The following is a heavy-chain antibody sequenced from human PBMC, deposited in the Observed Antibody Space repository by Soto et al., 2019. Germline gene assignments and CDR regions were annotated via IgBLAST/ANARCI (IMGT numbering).Heavy chain of an antibody. D-gene: IGHD1-7*01. CDR3: ARRTGTAPRFDY. V-gene: IGHV3-30-3*01. CDR2: ISYDGSNQ. J-gene: IGHJ4*02. Sequence: QVQLVESGGGGVQPGRSLRLSCSASGFTFSDFEMYWVRQAPGKGLDWVSFISYDGSNQYYAGSVKGRFTVSRDNSKNTLFLLINSLRPEDTAVYFCARRTGTAPRFDYWGQGTLVTVSS. CDR1: GFTFSDFE.